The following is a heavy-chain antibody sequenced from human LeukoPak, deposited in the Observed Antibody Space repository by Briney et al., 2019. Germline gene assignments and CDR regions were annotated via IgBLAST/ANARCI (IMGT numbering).Heavy chain of an antibody. CDR1: GGSISSGSYY. D-gene: IGHD3-10*01. V-gene: IGHV4-61*02. CDR2: IYTSGST. Sequence: SQTLSLTCTVSGGSISSGSYYWSWIRQPAGKGLEWIGRIYTSGSTNYNPSLKSRLTISFDTSKTPFSLKLSSVTPAHTAVYYCAREGSYRFGDSYYFDYWGQGTLVTVSS. J-gene: IGHJ4*02. CDR3: AREGSYRFGDSYYFDY.